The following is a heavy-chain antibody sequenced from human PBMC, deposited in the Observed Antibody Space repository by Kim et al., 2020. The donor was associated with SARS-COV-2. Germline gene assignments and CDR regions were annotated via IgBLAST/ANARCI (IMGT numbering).Heavy chain of an antibody. Sequence: ASVKVSCKASGYTFTGYYMHWVRQAPGQGLEWMGWINPNSGGTNYAQKFQGRVTMTRDTSISTAYMELSRLRSDDTAVYYCARDDIRVVVPGENWFDPWGQGTLVTVSS. CDR1: GYTFTGYY. CDR2: INPNSGGT. CDR3: ARDDIRVVVPGENWFDP. V-gene: IGHV1-2*02. J-gene: IGHJ5*02. D-gene: IGHD2-2*01.